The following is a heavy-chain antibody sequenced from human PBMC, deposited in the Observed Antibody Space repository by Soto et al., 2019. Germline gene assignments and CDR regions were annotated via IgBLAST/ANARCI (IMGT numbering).Heavy chain of an antibody. D-gene: IGHD1-1*01. CDR3: GRQWGTDVFDF. Sequence: SETLSLTCTVSGGSISSYYWSWIRQPPGKGLEWIGYIYYSGSTNYNPSLKSRVTISVDTSKNQFSLKLSSVTAADTAVYYCGRQWGTDVFDFWGQGTMVTVSS. CDR2: IYYSGST. J-gene: IGHJ3*01. CDR1: GGSISSYY. V-gene: IGHV4-59*08.